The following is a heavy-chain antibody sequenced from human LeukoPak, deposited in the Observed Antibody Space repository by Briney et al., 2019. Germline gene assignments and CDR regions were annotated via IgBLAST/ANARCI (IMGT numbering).Heavy chain of an antibody. CDR2: ICANDGNT. J-gene: IGHJ4*02. CDR1: GLTFRNYA. Sequence: GGSLRLSCAASGLTFRNYAMSWVRQAPGKGLEWVSVICANDGNTYYADAVKGRFTISRDNSKDTLYLQMNSLRAEDTAVYYCAKAQSGWYLLQYWGQGTLVTVSS. CDR3: AKAQSGWYLLQY. V-gene: IGHV3-23*01. D-gene: IGHD6-19*01.